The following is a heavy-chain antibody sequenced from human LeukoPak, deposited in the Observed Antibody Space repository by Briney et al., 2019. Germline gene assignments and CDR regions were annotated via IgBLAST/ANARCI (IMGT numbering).Heavy chain of an antibody. Sequence: GGSLRLSCAASGFTLSSYGMHWVRQAPGKGLEWVAFIRYDGSNKYYADSVKGRFTISRDNSKNTLYLQMNSLRAEDTAVYYCAKEAGRYYGSGSYYSRRSYYYYMDVWGKGTTVTISS. CDR3: AKEAGRYYGSGSYYSRRSYYYYMDV. CDR1: GFTLSSYG. D-gene: IGHD3-10*01. V-gene: IGHV3-30*02. J-gene: IGHJ6*03. CDR2: IRYDGSNK.